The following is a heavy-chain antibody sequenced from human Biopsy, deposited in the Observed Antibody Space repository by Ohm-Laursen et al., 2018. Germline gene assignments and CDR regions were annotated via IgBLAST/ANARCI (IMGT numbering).Heavy chain of an antibody. CDR3: ARVPLPGIGAAYQGRFLYGMDV. V-gene: IGHV4-34*01. J-gene: IGHJ6*02. Sequence: TLSLTCAVYGGSFNGYFWSWIRQPPGKGLEWIGDITQSGSTNYSPSLKSRVTISVDPAKKQFSLSLRFVTAADTAVYYCARVPLPGIGAAYQGRFLYGMDVWGQGTTVSVSS. CDR2: ITQSGST. D-gene: IGHD6-13*01. CDR1: GGSFNGYF.